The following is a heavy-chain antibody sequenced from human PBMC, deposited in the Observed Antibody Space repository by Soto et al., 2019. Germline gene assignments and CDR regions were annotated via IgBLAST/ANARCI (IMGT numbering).Heavy chain of an antibody. J-gene: IGHJ4*02. CDR1: GFTFSDTA. Sequence: QVQLVQSGSELKNPGASVKVSCKASGFTFSDTAMQWVRQAPGKRLEWMGWINAGNGKTKYSQKYQGRFTITRDTSANTAYMELSSLTSGDTAVYYCAKGEWSYCRGGSCYYFDWWGQGTLVTVSS. CDR3: AKGEWSYCRGGSCYYFDW. CDR2: INAGNGKT. V-gene: IGHV1-3*01. D-gene: IGHD2-15*01.